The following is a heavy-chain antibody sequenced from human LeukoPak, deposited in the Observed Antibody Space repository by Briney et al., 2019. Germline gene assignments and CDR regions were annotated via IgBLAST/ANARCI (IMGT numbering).Heavy chain of an antibody. Sequence: GGSLRLSCAVSGITLSNYGMSWVRQAPGKGLEWVAGISDSGGSTNYADSVKGRFTISRDNPKNTLYLQMKSLRPEDTAVYFCAKRGVVIRVILVGFHKEAYYFDSWGQGALVIVS. V-gene: IGHV3-23*01. CDR3: AKRGVVIRVILVGFHKEAYYFDS. J-gene: IGHJ4*02. CDR2: ISDSGGST. D-gene: IGHD3-22*01. CDR1: GITLSNYG.